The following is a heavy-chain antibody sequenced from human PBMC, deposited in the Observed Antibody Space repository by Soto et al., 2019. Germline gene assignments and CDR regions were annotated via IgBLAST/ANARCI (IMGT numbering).Heavy chain of an antibody. J-gene: IGHJ6*02. Sequence: GSLRLSCAASGFTFSSYGMHWVRQAPGKGLEWVAVIWYDGINKYYADSVKGRFTISRDNSNNTLYLQMNSLRAEDTAVYYCLTDLGDVVLEYGMDVWGQGARVTVSS. CDR3: LTDLGDVVLEYGMDV. V-gene: IGHV3-33*01. CDR1: GFTFSSYG. D-gene: IGHD2-2*01. CDR2: IWYDGINK.